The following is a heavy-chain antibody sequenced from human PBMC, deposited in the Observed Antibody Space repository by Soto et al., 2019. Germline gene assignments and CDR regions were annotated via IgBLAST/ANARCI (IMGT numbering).Heavy chain of an antibody. CDR2: IWHDGGKK. CDR1: GFTFRSYS. J-gene: IGHJ4*02. D-gene: IGHD2-8*02. CDR3: ARDGTGRTGGDY. V-gene: IGHV3-33*01. Sequence: QVQLVESGGGVVQPGSSLRLSCVASGFTFRSYSMHWVRQAPGKGLEWVAVIWHDGGKKYYADSVKGRFTISRDNSKNTLYLQLDSLRAEDTAVYYCARDGTGRTGGDYWGQGTLVTVSS.